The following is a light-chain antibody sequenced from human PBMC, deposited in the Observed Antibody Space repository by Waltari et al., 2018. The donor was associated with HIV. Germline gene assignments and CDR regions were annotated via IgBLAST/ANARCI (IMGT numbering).Light chain of an antibody. J-gene: IGLJ1*01. CDR3: NSRDSSGNHLV. CDR2: GEN. V-gene: IGLV3-19*01. CDR1: SLRRYY. Sequence: SSELTQDPAVSVALGQTVRITCQVDSLRRYYATWYQQKPGQAPVLVIYGENNRPSGLPDRFSGSSSGNTASLTITGAQAEDEADYYCNSRDSSGNHLVFGTGTKVTVL.